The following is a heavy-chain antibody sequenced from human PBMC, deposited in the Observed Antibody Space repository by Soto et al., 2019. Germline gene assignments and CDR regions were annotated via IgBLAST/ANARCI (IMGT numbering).Heavy chain of an antibody. J-gene: IGHJ4*02. CDR2: IYHSGST. CDR3: ARDGGAGVFDY. CDR1: GGSISSGGYS. V-gene: IGHV4-30-2*01. Sequence: SLTCAVSGGSISSGGYSWSWIRQPPGKGLEWIGYIYHSGSTYYNPSLKSRVTISVDRSKNQFSLKLSSVTAADTAVYYCARDGGAGVFDYWGQGTLVTVSS. D-gene: IGHD3-16*01.